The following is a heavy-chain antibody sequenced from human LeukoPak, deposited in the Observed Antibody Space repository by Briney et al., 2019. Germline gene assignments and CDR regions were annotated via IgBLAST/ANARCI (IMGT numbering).Heavy chain of an antibody. V-gene: IGHV3-21*01. Sequence: GGSLRLSCAASGFTFGSYSMNWVRQAPGKGLEWVSSISSSSSYIYYADSVKGRFTISRDNAKNSLYLQMNSLRAEDTAVYYCARDMCSSTSCPRGRFDYWGQGTLVTVSS. CDR3: ARDMCSSTSCPRGRFDY. D-gene: IGHD2-2*01. CDR1: GFTFGSYS. J-gene: IGHJ4*02. CDR2: ISSSSSYI.